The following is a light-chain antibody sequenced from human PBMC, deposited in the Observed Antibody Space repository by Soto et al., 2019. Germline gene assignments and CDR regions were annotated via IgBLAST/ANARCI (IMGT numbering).Light chain of an antibody. V-gene: IGLV2-14*01. CDR2: DVS. CDR1: SSDVGGYNY. CDR3: ISYTTSSTWV. Sequence: QSALTQPASVYGSPGQSITISCTGTSSDVGGYNYVSWYQQHPGKAPKLMISDVSSRPSGVSNRFSGSKSGNTASLTISGLQAEDEADYYCISYTTSSTWVFGGGTKLTVL. J-gene: IGLJ3*02.